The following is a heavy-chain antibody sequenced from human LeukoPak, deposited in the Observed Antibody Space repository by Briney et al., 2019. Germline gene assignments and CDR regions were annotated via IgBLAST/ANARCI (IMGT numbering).Heavy chain of an antibody. CDR2: ISASGGST. Sequence: GGSLRLSCAASGFTFSSYAMSWVRQAPGKGREGGSAISASGGSTYYADSVKGRFAISRDNSQNTLYLQVNSLRAEDTAVYYCAKGLVPAAIRVVDYWGQGTLVTVSS. CDR1: GFTFSSYA. J-gene: IGHJ4*02. D-gene: IGHD2-2*01. CDR3: AKGLVPAAIRVVDY. V-gene: IGHV3-23*01.